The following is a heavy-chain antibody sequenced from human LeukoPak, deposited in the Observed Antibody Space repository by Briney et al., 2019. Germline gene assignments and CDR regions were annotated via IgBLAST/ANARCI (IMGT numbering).Heavy chain of an antibody. D-gene: IGHD3-22*01. J-gene: IGHJ6*02. Sequence: SETLSLTCAVYGGSFSGYYWSWLRQPPGKGLEWIGEINHSGSTNYNPSLKSRVTISVDTSKNQFSLKLSSVTAADTAVYYCARVSSIGVVVVIRYYYGMDVWGQGTTVTVSS. CDR1: GGSFSGYY. CDR2: INHSGST. V-gene: IGHV4-34*01. CDR3: ARVSSIGVVVVIRYYYGMDV.